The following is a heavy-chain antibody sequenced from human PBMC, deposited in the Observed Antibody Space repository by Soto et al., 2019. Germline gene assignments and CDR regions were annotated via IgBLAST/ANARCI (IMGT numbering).Heavy chain of an antibody. CDR2: INHSGST. J-gene: IGHJ1*01. D-gene: IGHD2-15*01. CDR3: SRGPHSRYCSGGSCRSAEYFQH. CDR1: GGSFSGYY. V-gene: IGHV4-34*01. Sequence: PSETLSLTCAVYGGSFSGYYWSWIRQPPGKGLEWIGEINHSGSTNYNPSLNSRVTISVDTSKNQFSLKLSSVTAADTAVYYCSRGPHSRYCSGGSCRSAEYFQHWGQGTLVTVSS.